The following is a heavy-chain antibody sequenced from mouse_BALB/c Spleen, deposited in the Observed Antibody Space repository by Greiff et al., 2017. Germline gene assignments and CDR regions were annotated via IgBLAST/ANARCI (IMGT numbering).Heavy chain of an antibody. CDR3: ARDRYDYYYAMDY. J-gene: IGHJ4*01. CDR1: GFSLTSYG. CDR2: LWAGGST. D-gene: IGHD2-14*01. Sequence: VMLVESGPGLVAPSQSLSITCTVSGFSLTSYGVHWVRQPPGTGLEWLGVLWAGGSTNYNSALMSRLSISKDNSKSQVFLKMNSLQTDDTAMYYSARDRYDYYYAMDYWGQGTSVTVSS. V-gene: IGHV2-9*02.